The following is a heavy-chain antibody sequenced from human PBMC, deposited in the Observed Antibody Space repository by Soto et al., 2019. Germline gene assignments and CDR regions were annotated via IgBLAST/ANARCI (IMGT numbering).Heavy chain of an antibody. V-gene: IGHV3-23*01. CDR1: GFSFSSSA. CDR2: ISGSVGAT. D-gene: IGHD3-3*01. J-gene: IGHJ1*01. Sequence: GGSLRLSCEASGFSFSSSAMNWVRQAPGKGLEWISVISGSVGATYFADSVKGRFTISRDNSKNTLYLQMNSLRAEDTAVYYCAKATLRVVHPLVSEHWGQGSLVTVSA. CDR3: AKATLRVVHPLVSEH.